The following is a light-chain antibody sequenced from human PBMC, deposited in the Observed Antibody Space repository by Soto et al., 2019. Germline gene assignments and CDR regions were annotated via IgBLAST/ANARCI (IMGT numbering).Light chain of an antibody. Sequence: DIQMTQSPSTLSASVGDRVTITCRASQSISSWLAWYQQKPGKAPKLLIYRASNLEGGIPSRFTGSGSGTESTLSISSLQPDAVATAYCQQYKCSSLTFGTGSKVDIK. V-gene: IGKV1-5*03. CDR2: RAS. CDR1: QSISSW. J-gene: IGKJ3*01. CDR3: QQYKCSSLT.